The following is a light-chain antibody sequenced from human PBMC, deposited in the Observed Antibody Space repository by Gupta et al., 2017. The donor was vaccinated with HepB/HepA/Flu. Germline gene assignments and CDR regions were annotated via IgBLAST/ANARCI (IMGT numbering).Light chain of an antibody. CDR1: QSVSSSY. CDR2: GAS. CDR3: QQYGSSPRT. V-gene: IGKV3-20*01. J-gene: IGKJ1*01. Sequence: GTISLSLVERATLSCRASQSVSSSYLAWYQQKPGQAPRLLIYGASSRATGIPDRFSGSGSGTDFTLTISRLEPEDFAVYYCQQYGSSPRTFGQGTKVEIK.